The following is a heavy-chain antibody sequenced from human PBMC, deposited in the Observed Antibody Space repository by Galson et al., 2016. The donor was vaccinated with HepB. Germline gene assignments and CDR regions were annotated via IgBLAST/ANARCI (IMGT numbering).Heavy chain of an antibody. D-gene: IGHD1-20*01. J-gene: IGHJ4*02. CDR1: GYNFPDYW. CDR3: ARRGNWKFDY. V-gene: IGHV5-51*01. CDR2: IYPGDSNA. Sequence: QSGAEVKKPGESPKISCKGSGYNFPDYWIVWVRQMPGKGLEWMGSIYPGDSNAIYSPSFQGQVTISVDKTISIAYLHWGSLKASDTAIYYCARRGNWKFDYWGQGTRVTVSS.